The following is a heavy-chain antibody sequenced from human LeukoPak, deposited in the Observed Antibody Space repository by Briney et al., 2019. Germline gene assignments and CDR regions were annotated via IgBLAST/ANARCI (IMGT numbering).Heavy chain of an antibody. CDR2: IYYSGST. Sequence: SETLSLTRTVPVGSTNSGGYYWSWIRQHPGKGLEWIGYIYYSGSTYYNPSLKSRVTISVDTSKNQFSLKLSSVTAADTAVYYCARGERWLQLGDAFDIWGQGTMVTVSS. D-gene: IGHD5-24*01. J-gene: IGHJ3*02. CDR3: ARGERWLQLGDAFDI. V-gene: IGHV4-31*03. CDR1: VGSTNSGGYY.